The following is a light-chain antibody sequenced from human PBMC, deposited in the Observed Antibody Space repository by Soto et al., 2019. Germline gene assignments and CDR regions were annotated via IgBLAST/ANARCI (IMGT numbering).Light chain of an antibody. J-gene: IGKJ4*01. V-gene: IGKV3-15*01. CDR2: GAS. CDR3: QQYKSWPPLT. Sequence: DIVMTQSPAILSVSLGERATLSCLASQSISDNLAWYQQGSGQAPRLLIYGASTRATGVPARFSGSGSGTEFTLTISSLQSDDFAIYYCQQYKSWPPLTFGGGTKVE. CDR1: QSISDN.